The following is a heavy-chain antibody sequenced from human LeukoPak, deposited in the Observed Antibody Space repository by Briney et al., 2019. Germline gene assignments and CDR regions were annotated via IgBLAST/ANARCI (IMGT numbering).Heavy chain of an antibody. V-gene: IGHV3-74*01. J-gene: IGHJ4*02. Sequence: GGSLRLSRVASAFTFRDYWMHWARQAPGKGLVWVSRINSDEITTTYADSVKGRFTISRDNAKNTLYLQMNSLRAEDTAIYYCARGKPAMSYFDGWGQGALVTVPS. CDR3: ARGKPAMSYFDG. CDR2: INSDEITT. CDR1: AFTFRDYW.